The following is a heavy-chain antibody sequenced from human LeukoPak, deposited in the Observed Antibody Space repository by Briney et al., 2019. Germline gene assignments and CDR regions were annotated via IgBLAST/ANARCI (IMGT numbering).Heavy chain of an antibody. D-gene: IGHD3-22*01. CDR3: ARKNYDSSGYWKYYYYYYGMDV. J-gene: IGHJ6*02. V-gene: IGHV1-8*01. CDR2: MNPNSGNT. CDR1: GYTFTSYD. Sequence: ASVKVSCKASGYTFTSYDIKWVRQATGQGLEWMGWMNPNSGNTGYAQKFQGRVTMTRNTSISTAYMELSSLRSEDTAVYYCARKNYDSSGYWKYYYYYYGMDVWGQGTTVTVSS.